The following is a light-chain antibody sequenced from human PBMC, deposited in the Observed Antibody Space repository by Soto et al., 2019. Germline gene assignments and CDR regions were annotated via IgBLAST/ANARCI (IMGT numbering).Light chain of an antibody. J-gene: IGLJ1*01. CDR3: CLYVGATTYV. V-gene: IGLV2-8*01. CDR2: EVI. Sequence: QSALTQPPSASGSPGQSVTISCTGSSSDVGGYEYVSWYQQHPGKAPKLIIYEVIKRPSGVPDRFSGSKSGNTASLTVSGLQAEDEAEYYCCLYVGATTYVFGTGTKVTVL. CDR1: SSDVGGYEY.